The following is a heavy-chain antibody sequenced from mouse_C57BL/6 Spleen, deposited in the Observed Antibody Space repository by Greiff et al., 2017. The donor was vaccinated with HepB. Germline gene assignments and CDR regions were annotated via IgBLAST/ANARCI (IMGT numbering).Heavy chain of an antibody. CDR2: ISSGSSTI. CDR3: ARNDYDVSFAY. J-gene: IGHJ3*01. Sequence: EVQLVESGGGLVKPGGSLKLSCAASGFTFSDYGMHWVRQAPEKGLEWVAYISSGSSTIYYADTVKGRFTISRDNAKNTLFLQMTSLRSEDTAMYYCARNDYDVSFAYWGQGTLVTVSA. CDR1: GFTFSDYG. V-gene: IGHV5-17*01. D-gene: IGHD2-4*01.